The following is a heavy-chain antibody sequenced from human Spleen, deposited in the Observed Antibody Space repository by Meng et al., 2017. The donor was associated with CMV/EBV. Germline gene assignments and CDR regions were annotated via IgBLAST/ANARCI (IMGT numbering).Heavy chain of an antibody. Sequence: ASVKVSCKGSGYTFTGHYMHWVRQAPGQGLEWMGWINPNTGGTNYAQKFQGRVTMPSDTSIRTAYMELRRLRSDDTAVYYCASGCSSTTCYRGSSWFDPWGQGTLVTVSS. CDR3: ASGCSSTTCYRGSSWFDP. CDR1: GYTFTGHY. D-gene: IGHD2-2*01. V-gene: IGHV1-2*02. J-gene: IGHJ5*02. CDR2: INPNTGGT.